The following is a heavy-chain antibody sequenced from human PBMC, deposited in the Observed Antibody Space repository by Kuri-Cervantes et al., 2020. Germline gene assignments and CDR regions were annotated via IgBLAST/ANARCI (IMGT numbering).Heavy chain of an antibody. CDR1: GFTFSSYA. Sequence: GESLKISCAASGFTFSSYAMHWARRAPGKGLEWVAVISYDGSNKYYADSVKGRFTISRDNSKNTLYLQMNSLRAEDTAVYYCAREWTTVVNYAFDIWGQGTMVTVSS. CDR2: ISYDGSNK. D-gene: IGHD4-23*01. J-gene: IGHJ3*02. V-gene: IGHV3-30-3*01. CDR3: AREWTTVVNYAFDI.